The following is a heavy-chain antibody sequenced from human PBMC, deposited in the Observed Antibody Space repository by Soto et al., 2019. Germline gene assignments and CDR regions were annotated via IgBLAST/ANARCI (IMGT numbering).Heavy chain of an antibody. CDR3: AKGPFTFGVVIAAEYCQH. V-gene: IGHV3-9*01. D-gene: IGHD3-3*01. CDR2: ISWNSGNI. Sequence: GGSLRLSCAASVFTFHGHSMHWVRQAPGKGLECVSGISWNSGNIGYADSVKGRFTISRENAKNSLYLQMNSLRAEDTALYYCAKGPFTFGVVIAAEYCQHWGQGT. CDR1: VFTFHGHS. J-gene: IGHJ1*01.